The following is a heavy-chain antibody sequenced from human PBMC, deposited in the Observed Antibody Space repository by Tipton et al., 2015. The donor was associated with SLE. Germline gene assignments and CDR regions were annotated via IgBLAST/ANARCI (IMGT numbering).Heavy chain of an antibody. CDR3: ARESRLNDYGDYGTFFDY. D-gene: IGHD4-17*01. Sequence: LRLSCTVSYDSISRYFWSWIRQPPGKGLEFVGYLYHTGSTYYSPSLQSQVTISVDRSKNQFSLKLSSGTAADTAVYYCARESRLNDYGDYGTFFDYWGQGTLVTVSS. CDR2: LYHTGST. V-gene: IGHV4-59*01. J-gene: IGHJ4*02. CDR1: YDSISRYF.